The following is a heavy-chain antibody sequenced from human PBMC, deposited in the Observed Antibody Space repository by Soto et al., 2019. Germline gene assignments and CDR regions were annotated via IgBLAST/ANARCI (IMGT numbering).Heavy chain of an antibody. CDR2: INAGNGNT. CDR1: GYTFTSYA. D-gene: IGHD5-12*01. V-gene: IGHV1-3*01. CDR3: AREYSGYDSYFDY. J-gene: IGHJ4*02. Sequence: QVQLVQAGAEVKKPGASVKVSCKTSGYTFTSYAMHLVRQAPGQRLEWMGWINAGNGNTKYSQKFQGRVTITRDTSASPAYLNLSSLRSEDTAVYYCAREYSGYDSYFDYLGQGTLVTVSS.